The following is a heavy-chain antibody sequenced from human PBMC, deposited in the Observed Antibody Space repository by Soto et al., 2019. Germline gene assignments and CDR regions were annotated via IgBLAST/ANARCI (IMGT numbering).Heavy chain of an antibody. J-gene: IGHJ4*02. CDR2: IYYSGST. V-gene: IGHV4-59*01. CDR1: GGSISSYY. CDR3: ARESMARFDY. Sequence: SETLSLTCTVSGGSISSYYWSWIRQPPGKGLEWIGYIYYSGSTNYNPSLKSRVTISVDTSKNQFSLKLSSVTAADTSVYYCARESMARFDYWGQGTLVTVSS.